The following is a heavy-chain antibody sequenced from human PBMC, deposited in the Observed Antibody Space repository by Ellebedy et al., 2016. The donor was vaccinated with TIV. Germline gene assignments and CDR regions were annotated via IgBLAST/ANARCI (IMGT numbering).Heavy chain of an antibody. D-gene: IGHD6-13*01. CDR2: ISYDGSNK. Sequence: PGGSLRLSCAASGFTFSSYGMHWVRQAPGKGLEWVAVISYDGSNKYYADSVKGRFTISRDNSKNTLYLQMNSLRAEDTAVYYCAKEYTQYSSSWYLPMYWGQGTLVTVSS. V-gene: IGHV3-30*18. CDR3: AKEYTQYSSSWYLPMY. J-gene: IGHJ4*02. CDR1: GFTFSSYG.